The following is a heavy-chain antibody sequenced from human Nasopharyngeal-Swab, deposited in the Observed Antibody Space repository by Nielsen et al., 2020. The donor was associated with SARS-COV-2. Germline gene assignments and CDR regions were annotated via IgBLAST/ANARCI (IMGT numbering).Heavy chain of an antibody. V-gene: IGHV3-23*01. Sequence: GESLKISCAASGFTFSSYAMSWVRRAPGRGLEWVSAISGSGGSTYYADSVKGRFTISRDNSKNTLDLQINSLRAEDTAVYYCAKDGGIAVAGWFDPWGQGTLVTVSS. D-gene: IGHD6-19*01. CDR3: AKDGGIAVAGWFDP. J-gene: IGHJ5*02. CDR1: GFTFSSYA. CDR2: ISGSGGST.